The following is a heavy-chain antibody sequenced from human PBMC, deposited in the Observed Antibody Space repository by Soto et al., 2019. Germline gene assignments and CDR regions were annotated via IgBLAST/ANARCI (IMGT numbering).Heavy chain of an antibody. J-gene: IGHJ4*02. CDR2: VYHSGST. V-gene: IGHV4-59*01. Sequence: SETLSLTCSVSGGSMRDYYWNWIRQPPGRGLEWIGYVYHSGSTNYNPSLKSRVSMSVDVSRNHFSLTLHSVTAADTAVYFCTSSYSTSSSQDYWGKGTLVTVSS. CDR3: TSSYSTSSSQDY. CDR1: GGSMRDYY. D-gene: IGHD6-6*01.